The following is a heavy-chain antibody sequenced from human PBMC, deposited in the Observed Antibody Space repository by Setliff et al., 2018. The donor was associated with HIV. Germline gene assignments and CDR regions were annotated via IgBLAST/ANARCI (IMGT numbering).Heavy chain of an antibody. Sequence: VASVKVSCKASGYTFINYGIHWVRQAPGQRPQWMGWITAGDGKTKNSQDFQGRVTFTSDTSATTAYMELSSLRSEDTAVYYCARGTAPRPASVLEFLEWLFPNWFDPWGQGTLVTVSS. D-gene: IGHD3-3*02. CDR2: ITAGDGKT. CDR1: GYTFINYG. CDR3: ARGTAPRPASVLEFLEWLFPNWFDP. V-gene: IGHV1-3*01. J-gene: IGHJ5*02.